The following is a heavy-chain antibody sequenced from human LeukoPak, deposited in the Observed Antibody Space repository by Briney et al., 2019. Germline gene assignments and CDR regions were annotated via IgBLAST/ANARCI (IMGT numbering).Heavy chain of an antibody. D-gene: IGHD3-9*01. J-gene: IGHJ4*02. CDR2: IYYSGST. CDR3: ARLDYDILTGYYDY. V-gene: IGHV4-39*01. CDR1: GGSISSSSYY. Sequence: SETLSLTRTVSGGSISSSSYYWGWIRQPPGKGLEWIGSIYYSGSTYYNPSLKSRVTISVDTSKNQFSLKLSSVTAADTAVYYCARLDYDILTGYYDYWGQGTLVTVSS.